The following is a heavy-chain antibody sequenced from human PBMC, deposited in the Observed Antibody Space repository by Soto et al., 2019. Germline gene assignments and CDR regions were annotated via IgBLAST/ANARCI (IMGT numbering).Heavy chain of an antibody. J-gene: IGHJ5*02. CDR3: AEPRPS. D-gene: IGHD1-1*01. CDR1: GFTFSSYG. Sequence: GVSLRLSCAASGFTFSSYGMHWVRQSPGKGLEWVAVISYDGSNKYYADSVKGRFTISRDNSKNTLYLQMNSLRAEDTAVYYCAEPRPSWGQGNLVTGSA. CDR2: ISYDGSNK. V-gene: IGHV3-30*03.